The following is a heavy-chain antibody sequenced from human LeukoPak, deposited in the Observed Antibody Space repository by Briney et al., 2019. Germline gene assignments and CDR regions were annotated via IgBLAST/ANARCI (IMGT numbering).Heavy chain of an antibody. V-gene: IGHV3-20*04. CDR2: INWSGGST. Sequence: GGSLRLSCTAFGFAFDEHGVSWVRQVPGKGLEWVAGINWSGGSTGYADPLRGRFTISRDNAKNSLYLQMDSLRAEDTALYYCARAPITSPFYFDYWGQGTLVTVSS. J-gene: IGHJ4*02. D-gene: IGHD2-2*01. CDR3: ARAPITSPFYFDY. CDR1: GFAFDEHG.